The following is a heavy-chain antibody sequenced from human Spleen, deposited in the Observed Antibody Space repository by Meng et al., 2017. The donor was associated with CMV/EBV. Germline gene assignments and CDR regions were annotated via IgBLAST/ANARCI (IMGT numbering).Heavy chain of an antibody. V-gene: IGHV4-61*01. CDR1: GGSISSSSYY. J-gene: IGHJ4*02. Sequence: GSLRLSCTVSGGSISSSSYYWSWIRQPPGKGLEWIGYIYYSGSTNYNPSLKSRVTISVDTSKNQFSLKLSSVTAADTAVYYCAAAGTKFDYWGQGTLVTVSS. D-gene: IGHD6-13*01. CDR3: AAAGTKFDY. CDR2: IYYSGST.